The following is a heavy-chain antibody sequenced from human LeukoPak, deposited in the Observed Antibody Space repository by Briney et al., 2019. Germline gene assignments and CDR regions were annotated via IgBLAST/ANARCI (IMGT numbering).Heavy chain of an antibody. J-gene: IGHJ3*02. CDR1: GYTFTSYG. D-gene: IGHD3-22*01. Sequence: ASVKVSCKASGYTFTSYGISWVRQAPGQGLEWMGWTSAYNGNTNYAQKLQGRVTMTTDTSTSTAYMELRSLRSDDTAVYYCARIGPIWYDSSGYYEDAFDIWGQGTMVTVSS. V-gene: IGHV1-18*01. CDR2: TSAYNGNT. CDR3: ARIGPIWYDSSGYYEDAFDI.